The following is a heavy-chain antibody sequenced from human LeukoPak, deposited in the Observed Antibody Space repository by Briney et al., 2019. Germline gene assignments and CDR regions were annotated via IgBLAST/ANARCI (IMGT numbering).Heavy chain of an antibody. J-gene: IGHJ4*02. CDR2: IYSGGST. V-gene: IGHV3-53*01. Sequence: GGSLRLSCAASGFTVSSNYMRWGRQAPGKGLEWVSVIYSGGSTYYADSVKGRFTISRDNSKNTLYLQMNSLRAEDTAVYYCARSDYYCSVSYSAYYWGQGTLVTVSS. D-gene: IGHD3-10*01. CDR3: ARSDYYCSVSYSAYY. CDR1: GFTVSSNY.